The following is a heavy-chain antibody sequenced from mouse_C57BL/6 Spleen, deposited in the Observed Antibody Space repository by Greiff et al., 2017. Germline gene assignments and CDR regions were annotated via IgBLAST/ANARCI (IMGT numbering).Heavy chain of an antibody. J-gene: IGHJ2*01. Sequence: VQLVESGAELVRPGASVTLSCKASGYTFTDYEMHWVKQTPVHGLEWIGAIDPETGGTAYNQKFKGKAILTADKSSSTAYMELRSLTSEDSAVYYCTRFRPNWDENYWGQGTTLTVSS. V-gene: IGHV1-15*01. CDR2: IDPETGGT. CDR3: TRFRPNWDENY. CDR1: GYTFTDYE. D-gene: IGHD4-1*01.